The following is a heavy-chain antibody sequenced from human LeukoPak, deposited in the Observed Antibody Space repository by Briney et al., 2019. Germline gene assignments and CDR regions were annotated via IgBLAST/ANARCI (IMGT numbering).Heavy chain of an antibody. CDR1: GGSISSSSYY. J-gene: IGHJ3*02. D-gene: IGHD6-19*01. CDR3: ASLIAVAGSEAFDI. V-gene: IGHV4-39*01. CDR2: IYYSGST. Sequence: SETLSLTCTVSGGSISSSSYYWGWIRQPPGKGLEWIGSIYYSGSTYYNPSLKSRVTISVDTSKNQFSLKLSSVTAADMAVYYCASLIAVAGSEAFDIWGQGTMVTVSS.